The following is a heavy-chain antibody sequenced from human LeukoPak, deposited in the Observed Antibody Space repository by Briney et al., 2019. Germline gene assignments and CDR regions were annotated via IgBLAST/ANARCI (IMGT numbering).Heavy chain of an antibody. Sequence: SETLSLTCSGSNYSISNSLYWGGLRQPPGKGLEWIGSIYRSGSAFYNPSLKSRVTILLDTSKNQFSLKLSSVAAADTAVYFCARGTYGYYMDVWGKGTTVTVSS. CDR2: IYRSGSA. D-gene: IGHD4-17*01. J-gene: IGHJ6*03. CDR1: NYSISNSLY. V-gene: IGHV4-38-2*02. CDR3: ARGTYGYYMDV.